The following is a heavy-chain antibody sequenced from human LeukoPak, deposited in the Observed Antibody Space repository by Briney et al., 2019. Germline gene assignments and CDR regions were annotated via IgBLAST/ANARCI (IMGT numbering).Heavy chain of an antibody. CDR1: GFIFTKYW. Sequence: PGGSLRLSCAASGFIFTKYWMSWVRQAPGKGLEWVANINEDGSTKFYVDSVKGRSSMSRDNAQNSVYLQLNSLRIEDTAVYYCATGGASACCDWGQGNLVIVSP. V-gene: IGHV3-7*03. J-gene: IGHJ4*02. CDR3: ATGGASACCD. CDR2: INEDGSTK. D-gene: IGHD6-13*01.